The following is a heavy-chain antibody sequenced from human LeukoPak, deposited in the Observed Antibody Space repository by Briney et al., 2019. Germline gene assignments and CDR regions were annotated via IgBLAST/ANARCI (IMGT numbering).Heavy chain of an antibody. CDR1: GFNFSSYE. CDR3: GRGDYASSWYLDH. V-gene: IGHV3-48*03. D-gene: IGHD6-13*01. J-gene: IGHJ4*02. CDR2: ISTSGGTI. Sequence: HPGGSLRLSCAASGFNFSSYEMICVRQAPGKGLEWISYISTSGGTIYYGDSVEGRFTISRDNTKNSLYLQMNSLRAEDTAVYYCGRGDYASSWYLDHWGQGTLVTVSS.